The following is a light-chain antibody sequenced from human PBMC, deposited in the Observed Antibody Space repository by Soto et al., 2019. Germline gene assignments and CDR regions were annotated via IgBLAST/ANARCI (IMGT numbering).Light chain of an antibody. CDR2: GAS. Sequence: EIVMTQSPATLSVSPGERATLSCRASQSITRNLAWYQQSPGQAPRLLIYGASTRATGIPARFSGSGSGTEFTLPINSLQSEDFAVYYCQQYNNWPMRTFGQGTKVDIK. J-gene: IGKJ1*01. CDR1: QSITRN. CDR3: QQYNNWPMRT. V-gene: IGKV3-15*01.